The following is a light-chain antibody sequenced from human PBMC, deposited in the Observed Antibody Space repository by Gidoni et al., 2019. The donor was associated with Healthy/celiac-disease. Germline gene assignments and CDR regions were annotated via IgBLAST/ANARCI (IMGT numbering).Light chain of an antibody. J-gene: IGKJ2*01. CDR1: QIVSSN. Sequence: EIVMTQSQATLSVSPGERATLSCRASQIVSSNLAWYQQKPGQAPRLLIYGAFTRATGIPARFSGSGSGTEFTLTISSLQSEDFAVYYCQQYNNWPYTFGQGTKLEIK. CDR3: QQYNNWPYT. CDR2: GAF. V-gene: IGKV3-15*01.